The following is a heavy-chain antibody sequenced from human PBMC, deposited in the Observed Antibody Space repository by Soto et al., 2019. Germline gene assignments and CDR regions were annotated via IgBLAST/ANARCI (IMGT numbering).Heavy chain of an antibody. CDR1: GYTFTTYG. CDR2: ISAYNGNT. D-gene: IGHD3-3*01. V-gene: IGHV1-18*01. Sequence: QVQLVQSGAEVKKPGASVKVSCKASGYTFTTYGITWVRKAPGQGLEWMGWISAYNGNTNYAQKLQGRLTMTTDTSTSTAYMELRSLRSDDTAVYHCARDWAHNDFWSGYYHFDYWGQGTLVTVSS. J-gene: IGHJ4*02. CDR3: ARDWAHNDFWSGYYHFDY.